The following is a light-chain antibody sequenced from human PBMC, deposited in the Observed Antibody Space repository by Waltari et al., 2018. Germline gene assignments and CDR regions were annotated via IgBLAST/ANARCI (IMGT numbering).Light chain of an antibody. V-gene: IGLV1-44*01. CDR2: KNH. CDR1: SYNLGSNI. Sequence: SVLTQSPSATGTSGQRLDIPCAGSSYNLGSNIVTGYLHLPRPAPNLLLYKNHQRPSGVPDRFSGSKSGTSASLAISGLQSEDEADYYCAAWDDSLNGVVFGGGTKLSVL. J-gene: IGLJ2*01. CDR3: AAWDDSLNGVV.